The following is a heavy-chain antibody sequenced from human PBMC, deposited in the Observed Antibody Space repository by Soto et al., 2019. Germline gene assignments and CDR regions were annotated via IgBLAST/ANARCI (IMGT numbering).Heavy chain of an antibody. CDR1: GYNFIAQN. J-gene: IGHJ3*01. CDR2: MNPNSGGS. D-gene: IGHD1-7*01. Sequence: QVHLVQSGAEVKKPGASVKVSCMASGYNFIAQNIHWVRQAPGLGLEWMGKMNPNSGGSDYAQAFQGRVTLTSYTSVSTVYMELTSLKSDDTAVYYCARERHLNSPSDAFDLWGQGTMVIVSS. CDR3: ARERHLNSPSDAFDL. V-gene: IGHV1-2*02.